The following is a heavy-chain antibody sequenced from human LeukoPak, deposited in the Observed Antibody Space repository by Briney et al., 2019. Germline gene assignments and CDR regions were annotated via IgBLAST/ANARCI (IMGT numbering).Heavy chain of an antibody. CDR3: ARTSCTGNSCRPYSYYDMDV. D-gene: IGHD2-8*02. J-gene: IGHJ6*02. V-gene: IGHV3-33*01. CDR2: IWYDGGIK. Sequence: GGSLRLSCAASGFTFNTFGMNWVRQAPGKGLEWVAVIWYDGGIKYYADSVKGRFTVSRDNSKGTLYLQLNSLRAEDTAVYYCARTSCTGNSCRPYSYYDMDVWGQGTTVTVSS. CDR1: GFTFNTFG.